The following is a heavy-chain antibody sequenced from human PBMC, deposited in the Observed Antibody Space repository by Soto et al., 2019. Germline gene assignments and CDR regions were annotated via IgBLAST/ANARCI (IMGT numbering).Heavy chain of an antibody. D-gene: IGHD5-12*01. V-gene: IGHV3-64D*08. Sequence: GGSLRLSCSASGFTFSSYAMHWVRQAPGKGLEYVSAISSNGGSTYYADSVKGRFTISRDNSKNTLYLQMSSLRAEDTAVYYCVKGDSGYDFYYYGMDVWGQGTTVTVSS. CDR1: GFTFSSYA. CDR2: ISSNGGST. J-gene: IGHJ6*02. CDR3: VKGDSGYDFYYYGMDV.